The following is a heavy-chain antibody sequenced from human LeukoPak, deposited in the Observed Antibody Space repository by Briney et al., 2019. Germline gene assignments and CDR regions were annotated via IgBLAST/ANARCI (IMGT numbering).Heavy chain of an antibody. V-gene: IGHV3-23*01. D-gene: IGHD3-10*01. CDR3: AKPPPYYYGSGSYLDY. CDR1: GFTFSSYA. Sequence: GGSLRLSCAASGFTFSSYAMSWVRQAPGKGLEWVSAISGSGGSTYYADSVKGRFTISRDNSKNTLYLQMNSLRAEDTAVYYCAKPPPYYYGSGSYLDYWGQGTLVTVSS. J-gene: IGHJ4*02. CDR2: ISGSGGST.